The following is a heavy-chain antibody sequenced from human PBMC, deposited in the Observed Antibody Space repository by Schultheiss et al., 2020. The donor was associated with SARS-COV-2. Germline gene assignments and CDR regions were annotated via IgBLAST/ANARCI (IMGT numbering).Heavy chain of an antibody. V-gene: IGHV3-30*03. J-gene: IGHJ6*02. Sequence: GGSLRLSCAASGFTFSRYGMHWVRQAPGKGLEWVAVISYDGSNKYYADSVEGRFTMSRDNSKNTLYLQMNSLSAEDTAVYYCARNFDTSGYYSRDYYYYYGMDVWGQGTTGTVAS. CDR1: GFTFSRYG. CDR2: ISYDGSNK. D-gene: IGHD3-22*01. CDR3: ARNFDTSGYYSRDYYYYYGMDV.